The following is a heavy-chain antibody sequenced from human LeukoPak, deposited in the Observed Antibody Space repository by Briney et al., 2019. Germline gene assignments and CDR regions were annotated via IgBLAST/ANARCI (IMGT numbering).Heavy chain of an antibody. CDR1: GYTFSNHG. V-gene: IGHV1-18*01. J-gene: IGHJ4*02. D-gene: IGHD3-16*01. Sequence: GASVKVSCKASGYTFSNHGISWVRQAPGQGLEWMGWISAYNGNTNYAQKLQGRVTMTTDTSTGTAYMELSRLRSDDTAVYYCATQRGSYLWGTDFDYWGQGTLVTVSS. CDR3: ATQRGSYLWGTDFDY. CDR2: ISAYNGNT.